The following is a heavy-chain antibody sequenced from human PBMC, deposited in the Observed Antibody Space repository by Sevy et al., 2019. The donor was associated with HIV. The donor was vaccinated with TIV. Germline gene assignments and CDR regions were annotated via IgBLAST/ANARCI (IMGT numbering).Heavy chain of an antibody. CDR1: GFTFSSYW. CDR2: IKQDGSEK. D-gene: IGHD3-9*01. CDR3: ARDGGIRDFDWLPRIGLDV. J-gene: IGHJ6*02. V-gene: IGHV3-7*01. Sequence: GGSLRLSCAASGFTFSSYWMSWVRQAPGKGLEWVANIKQDGSEKDYVDSVKRRFTISRDNAKNSLYLQMNSLRAEDTAVYYGARDGGIRDFDWLPRIGLDVWGQGTTVTVSS.